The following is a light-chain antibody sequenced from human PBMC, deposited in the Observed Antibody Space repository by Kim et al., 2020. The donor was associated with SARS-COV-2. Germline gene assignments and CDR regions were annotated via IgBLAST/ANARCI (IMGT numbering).Light chain of an antibody. CDR2: DAS. CDR3: LQRSNWPLT. Sequence: EIVLTQSPATLSLSPGERATLSCRASQSVSSYLAWYQQKPGQAPRLLIYDASNRATGIPARFSGSGSGTDFTLTISSLEPADFAVYYCLQRSNWPLTFGGGTKVDIK. V-gene: IGKV3-11*01. J-gene: IGKJ4*01. CDR1: QSVSSY.